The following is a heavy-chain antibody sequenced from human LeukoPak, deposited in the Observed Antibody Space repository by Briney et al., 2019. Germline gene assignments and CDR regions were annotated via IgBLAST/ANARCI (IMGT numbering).Heavy chain of an antibody. CDR1: GFTFSIYA. Sequence: GGSLRLSCAASGFTFSIYAMSWVRLAPGKGLEWVSGVSGSGDYTYYADSVKGRFTISRDNSKNTLYLQMNSLRAEDTAVYYCAKPSGILLITNPQSWGQGTLVTVSS. D-gene: IGHD1-26*01. V-gene: IGHV3-23*01. CDR3: AKPSGILLITNPQS. CDR2: VSGSGDYT. J-gene: IGHJ5*02.